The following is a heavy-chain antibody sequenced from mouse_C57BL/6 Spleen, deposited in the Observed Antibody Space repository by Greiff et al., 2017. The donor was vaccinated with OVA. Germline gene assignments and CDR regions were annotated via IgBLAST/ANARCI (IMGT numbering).Heavy chain of an antibody. V-gene: IGHV2-6-1*01. Sequence: VKLMESGPGLVAPSQSLSITCPVSGFSFTSYGVHWVRQPPGQGLEWLVVIWSDGSTTYNSARNASMIISKDNTKSHVFLKINRLQTDDTTMYYSTGQSLYAMDYWGQGTSVTVSS. CDR1: GFSFTSYG. CDR3: TGQSLYAMDY. CDR2: IWSDGST. J-gene: IGHJ4*01.